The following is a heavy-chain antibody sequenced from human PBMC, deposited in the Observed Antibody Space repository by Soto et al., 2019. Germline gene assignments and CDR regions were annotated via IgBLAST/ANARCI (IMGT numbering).Heavy chain of an antibody. J-gene: IGHJ5*01. D-gene: IGHD2-15*01. Sequence: GGSLRLSCAASGFSFSTYNMDWVRQAPGKGPEWIAYISTTSFTIYYADSVKGRFTISRDNGRNSLYLEMSSLRDEDTAVYYCARDRCYDGTCYSASDSWGQGTLVTGSS. V-gene: IGHV3-48*02. CDR2: ISTTSFTI. CDR1: GFSFSTYN. CDR3: ARDRCYDGTCYSASDS.